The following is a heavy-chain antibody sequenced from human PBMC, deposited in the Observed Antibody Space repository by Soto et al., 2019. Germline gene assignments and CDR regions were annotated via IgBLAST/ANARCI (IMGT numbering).Heavy chain of an antibody. D-gene: IGHD3-22*01. Sequence: GGSLRLSCAASGFTFSGSAMHWVRQASGKGLEWVGRIRSKANSYATAYAASVKGRFTISRDDSKNTAYLQMNSLKTEDTAVYYCTRRWAADYYDSSGYYFDAFDIWGQGTMVTVSS. CDR1: GFTFSGSA. V-gene: IGHV3-73*01. CDR3: TRRWAADYYDSSGYYFDAFDI. CDR2: IRSKANSYAT. J-gene: IGHJ3*02.